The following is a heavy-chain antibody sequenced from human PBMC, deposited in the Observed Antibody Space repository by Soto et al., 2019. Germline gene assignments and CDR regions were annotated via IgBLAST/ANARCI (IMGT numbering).Heavy chain of an antibody. D-gene: IGHD3-10*01. J-gene: IGHJ3*02. V-gene: IGHV1-18*01. Sequence: ASVKVSCKASGYTFTSYGISWVRQAPGQGLEWMGWISAYNGNTNYAQKLQGRVTMTTDTSTSTAYMELRSLRSDDTAVYYCASPVAYGSGSYTVFDICGQGTMVTVSS. CDR3: ASPVAYGSGSYTVFDI. CDR1: GYTFTSYG. CDR2: ISAYNGNT.